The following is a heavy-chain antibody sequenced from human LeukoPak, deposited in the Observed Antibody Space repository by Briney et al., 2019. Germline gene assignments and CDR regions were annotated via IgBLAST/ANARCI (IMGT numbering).Heavy chain of an antibody. CDR1: GFTFTSYA. V-gene: IGHV3-23*01. CDR2: ISSGDRT. CDR3: AKESPYSTPRNYYFDY. J-gene: IGHJ4*02. D-gene: IGHD1-14*01. Sequence: PGGSLRLSCAASGFTFTSYAMSWVRQAPGKGLEWVSAISSGDRTYYADSVKGRFTISRDNSKNTVTLQMNSLRAEDTAVYYCAKESPYSTPRNYYFDYWGQGTLVTVST.